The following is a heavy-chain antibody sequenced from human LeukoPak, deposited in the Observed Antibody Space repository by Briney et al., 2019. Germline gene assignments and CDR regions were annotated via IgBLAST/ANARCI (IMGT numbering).Heavy chain of an antibody. V-gene: IGHV3-23*01. CDR3: AKDLTWTYYYDSSGSEFDY. CDR2: ISGSGGST. Sequence: GGSLRLSCAASGFTFSSYAVSWVRQAPGKGLEWVSAISGSGGSTYYADSVKGRFTISRDNSKNTLYLQMNSLRAEDTAVYYCAKDLTWTYYYDSSGSEFDYWGQGTLVTVSS. J-gene: IGHJ4*02. D-gene: IGHD3-22*01. CDR1: GFTFSSYA.